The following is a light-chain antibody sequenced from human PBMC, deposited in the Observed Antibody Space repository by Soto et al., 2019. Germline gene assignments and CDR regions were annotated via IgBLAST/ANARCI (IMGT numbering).Light chain of an antibody. Sequence: DIEMTQSPSSVSASVGDRVTITCRASQNITSWLAWYQQKFGKAPKLLISAASSLESGVPARFSGSGSGTDFTLTISSLQPEDFATYYCQQANRFPLTFGGGTKVEIK. CDR1: QNITSW. CDR2: AAS. J-gene: IGKJ4*01. V-gene: IGKV1D-12*01. CDR3: QQANRFPLT.